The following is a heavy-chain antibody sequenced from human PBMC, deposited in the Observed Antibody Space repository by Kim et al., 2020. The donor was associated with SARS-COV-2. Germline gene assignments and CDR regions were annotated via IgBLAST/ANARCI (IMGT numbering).Heavy chain of an antibody. CDR2: IIPIFGTA. CDR1: GGTFSSYA. CDR3: ARTHRPYYGSGSYSNWGGPEAP. Sequence: SVKVSCKASGGTFSSYAISWVRQAPGQGLEWMGGIIPIFGTANYAQKFQGRVTITADESTSTAYMELSSLRSEDTAGYYCARTHRPYYGSGSYSNWGGPEAPWGQGTLVTVSS. D-gene: IGHD3-10*01. V-gene: IGHV1-69*13. J-gene: IGHJ5*02.